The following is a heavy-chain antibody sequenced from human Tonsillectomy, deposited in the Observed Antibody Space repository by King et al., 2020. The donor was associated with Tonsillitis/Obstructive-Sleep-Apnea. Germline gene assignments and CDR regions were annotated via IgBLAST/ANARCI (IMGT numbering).Heavy chain of an antibody. D-gene: IGHD3-22*01. CDR1: GFTFSSYD. CDR2: IGTAGDT. V-gene: IGHV3-13*04. J-gene: IGHJ6*03. Sequence: VQLVESGGGLVQPGGSLRLSCAASGFTFSSYDMHWVRQATGKGLEWVSAIGTAGDTYYPGSVKGRFTISRENAKNSLYLQINSLRAGETAVYYCARGRYDSSGSPPRTYYYYYMDVWGKGTTVTVSS. CDR3: ARGRYDSSGSPPRTYYYYYMDV.